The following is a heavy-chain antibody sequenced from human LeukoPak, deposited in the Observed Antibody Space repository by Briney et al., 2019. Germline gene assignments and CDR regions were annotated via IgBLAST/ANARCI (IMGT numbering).Heavy chain of an antibody. CDR2: IYYSRTT. D-gene: IGHD4/OR15-4a*01. V-gene: IGHV4-39*01. CDR1: CASISSGSHH. Sequence: TGETLSLTCTVSCASISSGSHHWGWFRHSPGRGLEGIGSIYYSRTTYYNPSLNTRVTISVVPSTIQFSLQLNSVTASDTAVYYSATHDGRGGAPMGAFASWGQGPLVTVSS. J-gene: IGHJ5*01. CDR3: ATHDGRGGAPMGAFAS.